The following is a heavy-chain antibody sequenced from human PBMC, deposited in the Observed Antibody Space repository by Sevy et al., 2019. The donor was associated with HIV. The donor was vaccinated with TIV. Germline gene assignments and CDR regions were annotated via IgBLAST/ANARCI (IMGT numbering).Heavy chain of an antibody. J-gene: IGHJ4*02. D-gene: IGHD3-10*01. CDR3: XRGGNXXXGXXXXX. Sequence: SETLXLXCTVXXXXVSXVIYXXXXXRXXPXKGLXXXGYXXXRGFTNYNPSLKSRVTISVDTSKNQFSLKLTSVSAADTAVYYCXRGGNXXXGXXXXXWGQGTLVTVSS. CDR2: XXXRGFT. CDR1: XXXVSXVIYX. V-gene: IGHV4-61*01.